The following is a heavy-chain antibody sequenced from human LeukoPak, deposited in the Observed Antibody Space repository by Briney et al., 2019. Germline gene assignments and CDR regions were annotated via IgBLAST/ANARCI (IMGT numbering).Heavy chain of an antibody. D-gene: IGHD4-23*01. CDR3: ARVNGATVVTLDYFDY. V-gene: IGHV1-2*02. CDR1: GYTFTGYY. CDR2: INPNSGGT. Sequence: ASVKVSCKASGYTFTGYYMHWVRQAPGQGLEWMGWINPNSGGTNYAQKFQGRVTMTRDTSISTAYMELSRLRSDDTAVYYCARVNGATVVTLDYFDYWGQGTLVTVSS. J-gene: IGHJ4*02.